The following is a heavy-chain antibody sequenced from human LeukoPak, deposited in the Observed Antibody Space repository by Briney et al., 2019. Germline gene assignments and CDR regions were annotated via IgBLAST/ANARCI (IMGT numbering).Heavy chain of an antibody. CDR1: DFTFSRYW. CDR2: INTYGNNT. CDR3: ARVLYCTNTSCYSGNDY. J-gene: IGHJ4*02. V-gene: IGHV3-74*01. Sequence: GGSLRLSCAASDFTFSRYWMHWVRQAPGRGLVWVSRINTYGNNTIYADSVKGRFTISRDNAKNTLYLQMNSLRAEDTAVYYCARVLYCTNTSCYSGNDYWGQGTLVTVSS. D-gene: IGHD2-2*02.